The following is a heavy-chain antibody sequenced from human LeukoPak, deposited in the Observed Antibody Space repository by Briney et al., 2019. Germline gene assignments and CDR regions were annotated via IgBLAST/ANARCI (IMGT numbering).Heavy chain of an antibody. CDR1: GYTLTSYA. J-gene: IGHJ6*02. Sequence: GASVTVSCKAPGYTLTSYAMHWVRQAPGQRLEWMGWINAGNGNTKYSQKFQGRVSITRDTSASTAYMELSSLRSEDTAVYYCAREIGIYGMDVWGQGTTVTVSS. CDR2: INAGNGNT. D-gene: IGHD2/OR15-2a*01. V-gene: IGHV1-3*01. CDR3: AREIGIYGMDV.